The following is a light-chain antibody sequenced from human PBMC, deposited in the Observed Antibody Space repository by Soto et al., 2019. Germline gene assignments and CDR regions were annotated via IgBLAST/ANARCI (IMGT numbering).Light chain of an antibody. J-gene: IGKJ5*01. CDR3: QQYDRFTRT. CDR1: QYFXKG. Sequence: RLTQSASTVSASVGDSFTIPCRASQYFXKGFAWYQQKPGKAPNVMXDTASDLDTGGPSSFSGSGSATGFTFTISRLQPYYCAKYYFQQYDRFTRTFGQGTRLEIK. V-gene: IGKV1-33*01. CDR2: TAS.